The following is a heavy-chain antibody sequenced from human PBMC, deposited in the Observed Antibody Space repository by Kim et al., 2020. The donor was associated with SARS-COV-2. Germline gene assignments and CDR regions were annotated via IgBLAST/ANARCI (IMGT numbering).Heavy chain of an antibody. CDR2: INHSGST. CDR3: ARGRFVGSGRAPDYDFWSGYYILDY. V-gene: IGHV4-34*01. Sequence: SETLSLTCAVYGGSFSGYYWSWIRQPPGKGLEWIGEINHSGSTNYNPSLKSRVTISVDTSKNQFSLKLSSVTAADTAVYYCARGRFVGSGRAPDYDFWSGYYILDYWGQRTLVTVSS. J-gene: IGHJ4*02. CDR1: GGSFSGYY. D-gene: IGHD3-3*01.